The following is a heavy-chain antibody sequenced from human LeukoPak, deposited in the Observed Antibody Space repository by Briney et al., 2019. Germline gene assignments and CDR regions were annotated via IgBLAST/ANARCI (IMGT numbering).Heavy chain of an antibody. CDR3: ATEHFDY. J-gene: IGHJ4*02. V-gene: IGHV3-7*04. CDR2: IKQDGSEK. Sequence: PGGSLRLSCAASGFIFSKYWMSWVRQAPGKGLEWVANIKQDGSEKYYVDSVKGRFTISRDNAKNSLYLQMDSLRVEGTAVYYCATEHFDYWGQGTLVTVSS. CDR1: GFIFSKYW.